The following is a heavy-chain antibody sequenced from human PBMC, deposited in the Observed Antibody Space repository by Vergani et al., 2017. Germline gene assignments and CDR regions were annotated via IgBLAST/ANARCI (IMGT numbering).Heavy chain of an antibody. Sequence: QVQLVQSGAEVKKPGASVKVSCKASGYTFTGYYMHWVRQAPGQGLEWMGWINPNSGGTNYAQKFQGRVTMTRDTSISTAYMELSRLRSDDTAVYYCAREQLVYYYGSGSDYWGGRGGYYMDVWGKGTTVTVSS. V-gene: IGHV1-2*02. CDR3: AREQLVYYYGSGSDYWGGRGGYYMDV. CDR1: GYTFTGYY. J-gene: IGHJ6*03. CDR2: INPNSGGT. D-gene: IGHD3-10*01.